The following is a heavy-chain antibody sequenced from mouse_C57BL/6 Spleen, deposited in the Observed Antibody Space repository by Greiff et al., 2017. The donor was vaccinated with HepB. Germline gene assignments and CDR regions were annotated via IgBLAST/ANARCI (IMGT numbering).Heavy chain of an antibody. D-gene: IGHD2-4*01. CDR3: ARDSDYDGDWYFDV. J-gene: IGHJ1*03. V-gene: IGHV5-4*01. CDR2: ISDGGSYT. CDR1: GFTFSSYA. Sequence: EVKLVESGGGLVKPGGSLKLSCAASGFTFSSYAMSWVRQTPEKRLEWVATISDGGSYTYYPDNVKGRFTISRDNAKNNLYLQMSHLKSEDTAMYYCARDSDYDGDWYFDVWGTGTTVTVSS.